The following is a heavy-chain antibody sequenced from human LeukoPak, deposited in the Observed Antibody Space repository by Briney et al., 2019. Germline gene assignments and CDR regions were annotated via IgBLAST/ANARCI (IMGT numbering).Heavy chain of an antibody. J-gene: IGHJ5*02. CDR2: IYYSGST. Sequence: SETLSLTCAVYGGSFSGYYWSWIRQPPGKGLEWIGYIYYSGSTNYNPSLKSRVTISVDTSKNQFSLKLSSVTAADTAVYYCARAITMVRGVINWFDPWGQGTLVTVSS. V-gene: IGHV4-59*01. CDR3: ARAITMVRGVINWFDP. D-gene: IGHD3-10*01. CDR1: GGSFSGYY.